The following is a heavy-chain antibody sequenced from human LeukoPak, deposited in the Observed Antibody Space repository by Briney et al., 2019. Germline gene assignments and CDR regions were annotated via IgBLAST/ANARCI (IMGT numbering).Heavy chain of an antibody. CDR2: IYYSGST. V-gene: IGHV4-30-4*08. CDR3: ARVRVGAHWFDP. D-gene: IGHD1-26*01. Sequence: SETLSLTCTVSGGSISSGDYYWSWIRQPPGKGLEWIGYIYYSGSTYYNTHLKSRVTVSVDTSKDQFSLKLSSVTAADTAVYYCARVRVGAHWFDPWGQGTLVTVSS. J-gene: IGHJ5*02. CDR1: GGSISSGDYY.